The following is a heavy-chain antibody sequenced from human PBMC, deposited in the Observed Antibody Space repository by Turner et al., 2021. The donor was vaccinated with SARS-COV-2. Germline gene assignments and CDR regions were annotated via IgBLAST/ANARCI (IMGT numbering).Heavy chain of an antibody. J-gene: IGHJ4*02. CDR1: GVNFGKSA. CDR3: VKDQVSANMKTFEY. D-gene: IGHD2-8*01. Sequence: DVQLVESGGGFVQPGRSLRHTCAASGVNFGKSAMHWVRQGPGKGLEWVAGINWSSGTIHYADSVEGRFSISRDNAKNSVYLQMSSLRVEDTAVYYCVKDQVSANMKTFEYWGQGTLVTVSS. V-gene: IGHV3-9*01. CDR2: INWSSGTI.